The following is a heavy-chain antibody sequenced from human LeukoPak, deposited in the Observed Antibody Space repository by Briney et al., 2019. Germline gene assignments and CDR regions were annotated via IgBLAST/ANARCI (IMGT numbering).Heavy chain of an antibody. D-gene: IGHD2-2*01. CDR2: IIPILGIA. V-gene: IGHV1-69*04. Sequence: SVTVSCKASGGTFSSYAISWVRQAPGQGLEWMGRIIPILGIANYAQKFQGRVTITADKSTSTAYMELSSLRSEDTAVYYCASNDIVVVPAAEDGYWGQGTLVTVSS. CDR3: ASNDIVVVPAAEDGY. CDR1: GGTFSSYA. J-gene: IGHJ4*02.